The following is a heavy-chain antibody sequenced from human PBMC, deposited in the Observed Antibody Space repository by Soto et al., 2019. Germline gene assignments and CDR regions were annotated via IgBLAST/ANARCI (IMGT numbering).Heavy chain of an antibody. J-gene: IGHJ4*02. CDR1: GGTFSSYT. V-gene: IGHV1-69*08. CDR2: IIPILGIA. Sequence: QVQLVQSGAEVKKPGSSVKVSCKASGGTFSSYTISWVRQAPGQGLEWMGRIIPILGIANYPQKFQGRVTITGDKSTSTAHMELSRLRSEDTAVYYCARDGTYYYGSGSYYNVSNFDYWGQGTLVTVSS. CDR3: ARDGTYYYGSGSYYNVSNFDY. D-gene: IGHD3-10*01.